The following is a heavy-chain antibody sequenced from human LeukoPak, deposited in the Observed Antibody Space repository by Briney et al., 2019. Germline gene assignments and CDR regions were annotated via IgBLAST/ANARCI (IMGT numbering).Heavy chain of an antibody. V-gene: IGHV4-39*01. CDR3: ARRRYYDGSGYLE. CDR1: GDFVSRSDSY. Sequence: SETLSLTCSVSGDFVSRSDSYWDWIRQPPGKGLEWIGTIYYSGRTYYSPSLKSRVTMSVDPSNNQFSLNLRPVTAADTALYYCARRRYYDGSGYLEWGQGTLLSVSS. CDR2: IYYSGRT. D-gene: IGHD3-22*01. J-gene: IGHJ1*01.